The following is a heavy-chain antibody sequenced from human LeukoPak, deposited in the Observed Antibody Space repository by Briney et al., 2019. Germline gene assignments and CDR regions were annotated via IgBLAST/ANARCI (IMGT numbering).Heavy chain of an antibody. CDR1: GYTFISYG. CDR3: ARQYYYGRNDY. CDR2: ISAYNGNT. D-gene: IGHD3-10*01. Sequence: ASVKVSCKASGYTFISYGISWVRQDPGQGLEWMGWISAYNGNTNYAQKLQGRVTMTTDTSTSTAYMELRSLRSDDTAVYYCARQYYYGRNDYWGQGTLVTVSS. J-gene: IGHJ4*02. V-gene: IGHV1-18*01.